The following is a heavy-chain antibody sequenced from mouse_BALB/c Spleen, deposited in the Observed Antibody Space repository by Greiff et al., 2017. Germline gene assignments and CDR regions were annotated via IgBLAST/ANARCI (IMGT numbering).Heavy chain of an antibody. CDR1: GFSLTSYD. CDR3: VRGDSSGYDAMDY. J-gene: IGHJ4*01. CDR2: IWTGGGT. V-gene: IGHV2-9-2*01. D-gene: IGHD3-2*01. Sequence: QVQLQQSGPGLVAPSQSLSITCTVSGFSLTSYDISWIRQPPGKGLEWLGVIWTGGGTNYNSAFMSRLSISKDNSKSQVFLKMNSLQTDDTAIYYCVRGDSSGYDAMDYWGQGTSVTVSS.